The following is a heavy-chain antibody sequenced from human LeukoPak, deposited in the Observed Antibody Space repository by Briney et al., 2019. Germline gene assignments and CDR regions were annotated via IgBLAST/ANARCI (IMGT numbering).Heavy chain of an antibody. CDR2: IYYSGST. CDR3: ARLGYCSSTSCYGDWFDP. Sequence: SETLSLTCTVSGGSISSYYWSWIRQPPGKGLEWIGYIYYSGSTNYNPSLKSRVTISVDTSKNQFSLKLSSVTAADTAVYYCARLGYCSSTSCYGDWFDPWGQGTLVTVSS. J-gene: IGHJ5*02. CDR1: GGSISSYY. D-gene: IGHD2-2*01. V-gene: IGHV4-59*08.